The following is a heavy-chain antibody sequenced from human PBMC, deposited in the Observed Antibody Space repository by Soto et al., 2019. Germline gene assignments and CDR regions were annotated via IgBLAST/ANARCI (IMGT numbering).Heavy chain of an antibody. D-gene: IGHD3-10*01. CDR1: GATFSGNF. V-gene: IGHV1-2*02. CDR2: INPDNGDT. Sequence: QVQLVQSGAEVREPGASVKVSCKPSGATFSGNFFHWVRQAPGQGLEWMGWINPDNGDTNYAQKFQDRVTMTRDTSTSTAYMHPSTLRSDDTSVYFCTRDRSGANLQYWGPGPVVTVSS. J-gene: IGHJ4*02. CDR3: TRDRSGANLQY.